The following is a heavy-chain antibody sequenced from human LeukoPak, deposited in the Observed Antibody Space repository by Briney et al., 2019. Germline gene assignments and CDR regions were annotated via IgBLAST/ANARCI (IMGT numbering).Heavy chain of an antibody. J-gene: IGHJ6*02. V-gene: IGHV1-18*01. D-gene: IGHD2-2*03. CDR3: ARESLDRNYYYGMDV. CDR1: GYTFTSYG. Sequence: ASVKVSCKASGYTFTSYGINWVRQAPGQGLEWMGWISAYNGNTNYAQKLQGRVTMTTDTSTSTAYMELRSLRSDDTAVYYCARESLDRNYYYGMDVWGQGTTVTVSS. CDR2: ISAYNGNT.